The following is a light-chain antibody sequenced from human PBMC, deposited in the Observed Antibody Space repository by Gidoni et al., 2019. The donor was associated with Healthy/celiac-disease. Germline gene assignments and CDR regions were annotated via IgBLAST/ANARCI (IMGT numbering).Light chain of an antibody. Sequence: QSALTQPASVSGSPGQSLTISCTGTSSDVGGYNYVSWYQHHPGKAPKLMIYDVSNRPSGVSNRFSGSKSGNTASLTISGLQAEDEADYYCSSYTSSSISYVFGTGTKVTVL. J-gene: IGLJ1*01. V-gene: IGLV2-14*03. CDR3: SSYTSSSISYV. CDR1: SSDVGGYNY. CDR2: DVS.